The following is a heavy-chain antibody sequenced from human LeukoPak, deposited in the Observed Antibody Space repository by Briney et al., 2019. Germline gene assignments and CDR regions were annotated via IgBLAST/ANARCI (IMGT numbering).Heavy chain of an antibody. Sequence: PGGSLRLSCAASGFTFSSYAMHWVRQAPGKGLEWVSSISSSSSYIYYADSVKGRFTISRDNAKNSLYLQMNSLRAEDTAVYYCARVSRQSSAFDIWGQGTMVTVSS. CDR3: ARVSRQSSAFDI. CDR1: GFTFSSYA. D-gene: IGHD5/OR15-5a*01. J-gene: IGHJ3*02. CDR2: ISSSSSYI. V-gene: IGHV3-21*01.